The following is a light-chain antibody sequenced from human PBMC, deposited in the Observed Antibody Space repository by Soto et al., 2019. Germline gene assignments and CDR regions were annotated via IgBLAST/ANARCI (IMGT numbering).Light chain of an antibody. V-gene: IGLV6-57*01. Sequence: QSVSESPGKTVTISCTRSSGSIASNYVQWYQQRPGSSPNTVIYEDNQRPSGVPDRFSGSIDSSSNSASLTISGLKTEDEADYYCQSYDSSNVVFGGGTKLTVL. J-gene: IGLJ2*01. CDR2: EDN. CDR1: SGSIASNY. CDR3: QSYDSSNVV.